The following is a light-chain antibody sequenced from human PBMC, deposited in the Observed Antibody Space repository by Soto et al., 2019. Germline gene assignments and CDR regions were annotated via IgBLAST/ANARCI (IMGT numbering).Light chain of an antibody. CDR3: QQYSSSPIT. CDR2: DTS. Sequence: EIVLTQSPATLSLSPGERATLSCGASQSVSSGYLAWYQQKPGLAPRLLIYDTSTRATGIPDRFSGSGSGTAFTLTISRLETEDFALYYCQQYSSSPITFGQGTRLEIK. V-gene: IGKV3D-20*01. J-gene: IGKJ5*01. CDR1: QSVSSGY.